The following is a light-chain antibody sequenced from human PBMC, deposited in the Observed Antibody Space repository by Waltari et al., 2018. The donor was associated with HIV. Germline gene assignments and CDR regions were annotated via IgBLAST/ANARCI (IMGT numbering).Light chain of an antibody. CDR2: RNN. Sequence: ALTQPPAAAAARGQRVKSCRAGDAPNTRRNDVCWYQHLPGAAPKLLIHRNNQRPSGVPDRFSGSTSGTSASLAISGLRSEDEADYYCVAWDDSLRGVVFGGGTKVAAL. CDR1: APNTRRND. V-gene: IGLV1-47*01. J-gene: IGLJ2*01. CDR3: VAWDDSLRGVV.